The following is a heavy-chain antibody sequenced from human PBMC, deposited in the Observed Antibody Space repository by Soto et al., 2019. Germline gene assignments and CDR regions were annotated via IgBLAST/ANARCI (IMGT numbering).Heavy chain of an antibody. CDR1: GYRFTNYW. CDR2: IYRSDSDI. J-gene: IGHJ3*01. D-gene: IGHD2-2*01. Sequence: GESLKISCKGSGYRFTNYWIAWVRQRPGKGLEWMGIIYRSDSDIRYSPSFQGQVTISADKSINTAYLQWSSLKASDTATYYCARRDRFTEVTSSPLRAFDFWGQGTMVTVSS. CDR3: ARRDRFTEVTSSPLRAFDF. V-gene: IGHV5-51*01.